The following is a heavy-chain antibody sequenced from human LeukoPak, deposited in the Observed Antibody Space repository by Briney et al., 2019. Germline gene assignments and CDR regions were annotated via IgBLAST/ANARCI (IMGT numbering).Heavy chain of an antibody. D-gene: IGHD6-19*01. CDR2: ISGSGGST. CDR3: AKGPYSSGWYGDY. CDR1: GFTFSGYA. Sequence: PGGSLRLSCAASGFTFSGYAMSWVRQAPGKGLEWVSAISGSGGSTYYADSVKGRFTISRDNSKNTLYLQMNSLRAEDTAVYYCAKGPYSSGWYGDYWGQGTLVTVSS. J-gene: IGHJ4*02. V-gene: IGHV3-23*01.